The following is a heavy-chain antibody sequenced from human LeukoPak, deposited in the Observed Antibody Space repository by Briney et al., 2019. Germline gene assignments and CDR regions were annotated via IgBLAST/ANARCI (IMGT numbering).Heavy chain of an antibody. CDR3: AASGYSTRWYYYDF. CDR1: GGSISSSSYY. V-gene: IGHV4-39*01. D-gene: IGHD2-8*01. Sequence: PSETLSLTCTVSGGSISSSSYYWGWIRQPPGKGLEWIGSIYYSGSSYYTPSLKSRLTISVDTSKDQFSLKLTSVTAADTAVYYCAASGYSTRWYYYDFRGQGTLVTVSS. CDR2: IYYSGSS. J-gene: IGHJ4*02.